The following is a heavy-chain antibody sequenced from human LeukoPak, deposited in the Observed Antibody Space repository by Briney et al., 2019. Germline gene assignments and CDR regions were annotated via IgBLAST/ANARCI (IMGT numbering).Heavy chain of an antibody. V-gene: IGHV4-30-2*01. J-gene: IGHJ3*02. CDR2: IYHSGST. CDR3: ARVRTELRAFDI. CDR1: GGSISNSNYY. Sequence: ASETLSLTCTVSGGSISNSNYYWSWIRQPPGKGLEWIGYIYHSGSTYYNPSLKSRVTISVDRSKNQFSLKLSSVTAADTAVYYCARVRTELRAFDIWGQGTMVTVSS. D-gene: IGHD2-8*02.